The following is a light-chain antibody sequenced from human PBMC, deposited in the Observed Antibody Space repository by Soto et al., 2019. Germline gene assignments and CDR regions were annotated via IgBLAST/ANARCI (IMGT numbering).Light chain of an antibody. Sequence: SVLTQPPSTSGTPGQRVTISCSGSNSNIGSHTVNWYQHLPGTAPVLLIYSNNQRPSGVPDRFSGSKSGTSASLDISGLQSADEADYYCAAWDDSLNGYVFGTGTKLTVL. CDR3: AAWDDSLNGYV. J-gene: IGLJ1*01. CDR2: SNN. CDR1: NSNIGSHT. V-gene: IGLV1-44*01.